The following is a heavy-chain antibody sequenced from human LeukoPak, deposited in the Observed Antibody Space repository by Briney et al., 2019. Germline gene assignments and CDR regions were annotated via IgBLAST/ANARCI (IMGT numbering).Heavy chain of an antibody. D-gene: IGHD2-2*01. V-gene: IGHV3-74*01. J-gene: IGHJ3*02. CDR2: INSDGSST. Sequence: GGSLRLSXAASGFTFSSYWMHWVRQAPGKGLVWVSRINSDGSSTSYADSVKGRFTISRDNAKNTLYLQMNSLRAEDTAVYYCARVYCSSTSCPLAAFDIWGQGTMVTVSS. CDR3: ARVYCSSTSCPLAAFDI. CDR1: GFTFSSYW.